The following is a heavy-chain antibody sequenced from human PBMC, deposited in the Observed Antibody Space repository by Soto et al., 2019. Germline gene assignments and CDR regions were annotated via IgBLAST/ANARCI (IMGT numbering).Heavy chain of an antibody. CDR2: ISYDGSVK. J-gene: IGHJ4*02. Sequence: GGSLRLSCAASGFIFSTYGMHWVRQAPGKGLEWVAVISYDGSVKYYADSVKGRFTISRDNSKNTLYLQMNSLRAQDTAVYYCAKKLRGLRQLSPFDHWGQGTLVTVSS. V-gene: IGHV3-30*18. CDR3: AKKLRGLRQLSPFDH. D-gene: IGHD3-16*02. CDR1: GFIFSTYG.